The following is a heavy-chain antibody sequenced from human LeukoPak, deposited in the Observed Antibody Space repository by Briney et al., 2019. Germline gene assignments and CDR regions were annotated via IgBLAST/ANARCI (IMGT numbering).Heavy chain of an antibody. D-gene: IGHD3-22*01. Sequence: GRSLRLSCAASGFTFDDYAMHWVRQAPGKGLEWVSGITWNSGNIGYADFVKGRFTISRDNAKNSLYLQMNSLRAEDTAVYYCATYSSLNRREFQYWGQGTLLTVSS. CDR2: ITWNSGNI. CDR3: ATYSSLNRREFQY. J-gene: IGHJ1*01. V-gene: IGHV3-9*01. CDR1: GFTFDDYA.